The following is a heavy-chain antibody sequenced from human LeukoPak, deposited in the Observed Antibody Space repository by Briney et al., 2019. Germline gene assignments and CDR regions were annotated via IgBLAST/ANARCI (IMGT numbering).Heavy chain of an antibody. Sequence: SETLSLTCAVYGGSFSGYYWSWIRQPPGKGLEWIGEINHSGSTNYNPSLKSRVTISVDTSKNQFSLKLSSVTAADTAVYYCAREAYSRESLGWFDPWGQGTLVTVSS. V-gene: IGHV4-34*01. J-gene: IGHJ5*02. CDR3: AREAYSRESLGWFDP. D-gene: IGHD6-13*01. CDR1: GGSFSGYY. CDR2: INHSGST.